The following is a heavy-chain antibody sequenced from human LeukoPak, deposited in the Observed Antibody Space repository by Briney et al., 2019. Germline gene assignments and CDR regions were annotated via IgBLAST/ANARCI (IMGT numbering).Heavy chain of an antibody. D-gene: IGHD2-8*01. J-gene: IGHJ4*02. CDR2: ISYRGTT. CDR1: GGSISSEDHF. V-gene: IGHV4-30-4*01. Sequence: SETLSLTCAVSGGSISSEDHFWGWIHQPPGKGLQWIGTISYRGTTYYNPSLKSRVTISVDTSKNQFSLKLSSVTAADTAVYYCARVHCTNGVCYAFDYWGQGTLVTVSS. CDR3: ARVHCTNGVCYAFDY.